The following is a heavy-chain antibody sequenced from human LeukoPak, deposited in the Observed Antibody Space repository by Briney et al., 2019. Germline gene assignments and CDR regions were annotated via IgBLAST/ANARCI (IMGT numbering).Heavy chain of an antibody. J-gene: IGHJ4*02. CDR1: GYTLTELS. Sequence: GASMKVSCKVSGYTLTELSMHWVRQAPGKGLEWMGGFDPEDGETIYAQKFQGRVTMTEDTSTDTAYMELSSLRSEDTAVYYCATATYSGSYQCFDYWGQGTLVTVSS. CDR3: ATATYSGSYQCFDY. CDR2: FDPEDGET. V-gene: IGHV1-24*01. D-gene: IGHD1-26*01.